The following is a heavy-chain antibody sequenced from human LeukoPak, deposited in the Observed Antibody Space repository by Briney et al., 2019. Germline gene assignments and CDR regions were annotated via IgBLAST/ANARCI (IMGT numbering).Heavy chain of an antibody. J-gene: IGHJ5*02. CDR3: ASLAYYYDSSGYYYSHWFDP. V-gene: IGHV1-8*01. CDR2: MNPNSGNT. D-gene: IGHD3-22*01. CDR1: GYTFSIYD. Sequence: ASVKVSCKASGYTFSIYDINWVRQATGQGLEWMGWMNPNSGNTGYAQKFQGRVTMTRNTPTSTAYMELSSLRSEDTAVYYCASLAYYYDSSGYYYSHWFDPWGQGTLVTVSS.